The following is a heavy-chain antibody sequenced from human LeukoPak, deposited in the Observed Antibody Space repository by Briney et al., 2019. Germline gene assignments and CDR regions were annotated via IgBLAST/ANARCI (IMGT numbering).Heavy chain of an antibody. D-gene: IGHD1-26*01. CDR3: AKESSGSYFTLDY. CDR1: GFTVSSNY. CDR2: IYSGGNT. V-gene: IGHV3-53*01. J-gene: IGHJ4*02. Sequence: GGSLRLSCAVSGFTVSSNYMSWVRQAPGKGLEWVSVIYSGGNTYYADSVKGRFTISRDNSKNTLYLQMNSLRAEDTAVYYCAKESSGSYFTLDYWGQGTLVTVSS.